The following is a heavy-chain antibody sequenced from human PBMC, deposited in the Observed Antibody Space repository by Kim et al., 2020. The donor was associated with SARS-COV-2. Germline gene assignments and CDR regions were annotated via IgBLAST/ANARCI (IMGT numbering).Heavy chain of an antibody. CDR3: VKDLGGIVATTSDY. Sequence: ADSVKGRFTISRDNSKNTLYLQMSSLRAEDTAVYYCVKDLGGIVATTSDYWGQGTLVTVSS. D-gene: IGHD5-12*01. V-gene: IGHV3-64D*09. J-gene: IGHJ4*02.